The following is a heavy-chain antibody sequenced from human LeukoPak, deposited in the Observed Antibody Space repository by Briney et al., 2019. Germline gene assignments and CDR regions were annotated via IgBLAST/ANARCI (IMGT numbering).Heavy chain of an antibody. CDR1: GFTSSAYD. V-gene: IGHV3-13*01. CDR2: IGTAGDT. CDR3: ARGSAAAAFDP. Sequence: GGSLRLSCAASGFTSSAYDMHWVRQATGKGLEWVSAIGTAGDTYYPGSVKGRFTISRENAKNSLYLQMNSLRAGDTAVYYCARGSAAAAFDPWGQGTLVTVSS. D-gene: IGHD6-13*01. J-gene: IGHJ5*02.